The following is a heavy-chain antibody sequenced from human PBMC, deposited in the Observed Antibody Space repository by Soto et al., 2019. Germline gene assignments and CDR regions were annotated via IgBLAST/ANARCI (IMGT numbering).Heavy chain of an antibody. CDR2: MHYSGAT. J-gene: IGHJ5*02. Sequence: SETLSLTCAVYGGSFSAYYWGWIRQPPGKGLEWIGSMHYSGATYYNPSLKSRVSISVDTSKSQFSLKLTFVTAADTAVYFCARQGSNSSRRLSWFDPWGQGTLVTVSS. CDR1: GGSFSAYY. V-gene: IGHV4-39*01. D-gene: IGHD3-16*01. CDR3: ARQGSNSSRRLSWFDP.